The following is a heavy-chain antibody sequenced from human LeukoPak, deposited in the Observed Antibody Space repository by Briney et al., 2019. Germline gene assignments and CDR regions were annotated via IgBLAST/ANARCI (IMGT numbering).Heavy chain of an antibody. Sequence: GGSLRLSCAASGFTFSNSWVHWVRQAPGKGLVWVSLINVDGSITTYADSVKGRFTTSRDNARNTVSLQMSSPTIEDTAVYYCVVVVEPPDSDGFDVWGHGTMFTVSS. CDR2: INVDGSIT. V-gene: IGHV3-74*01. CDR1: GFTFSNSW. D-gene: IGHD5-24*01. J-gene: IGHJ3*01. CDR3: VVVVEPPDSDGFDV.